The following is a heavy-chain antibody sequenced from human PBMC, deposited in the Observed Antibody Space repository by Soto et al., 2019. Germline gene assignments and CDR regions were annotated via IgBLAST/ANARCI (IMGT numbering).Heavy chain of an antibody. J-gene: IGHJ5*02. CDR2: IYCSGST. V-gene: IGHV4-30-2*01. Sequence: TLSLTCAVSVGSISSGGYSWSWIRQPPGKGLEWIGYIYCSGSTYYNPSLKSRVTISVDRSKNQFSLKLSSVTAADTAVYYCARTYCGGDCSWFDPWGQGTLVTVSS. CDR3: ARTYCGGDCSWFDP. CDR1: VGSISSGGYS. D-gene: IGHD2-21*02.